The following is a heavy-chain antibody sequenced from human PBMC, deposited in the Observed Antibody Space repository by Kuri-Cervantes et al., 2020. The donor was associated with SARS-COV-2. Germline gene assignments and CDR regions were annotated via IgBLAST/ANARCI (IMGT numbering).Heavy chain of an antibody. V-gene: IGHV3-66*04. Sequence: GESLKISCAISGFSVTSTAVTWVRLAPGGGLHWVALLENNADKHYPAFVRGRLSVSGDGWENKVHLRMFGLTVDDSAIYFCARLGLSHHTGGYDSRAFDLWGQGTSVTVSS. J-gene: IGHJ6*02. D-gene: IGHD2-15*01. CDR1: GFSVTSTA. CDR2: LENNADK. CDR3: ARLGLSHHTGGYDSRAFDL.